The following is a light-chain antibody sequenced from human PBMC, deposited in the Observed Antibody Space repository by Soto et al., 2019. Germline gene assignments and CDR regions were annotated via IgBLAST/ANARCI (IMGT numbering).Light chain of an antibody. Sequence: QSALTQPASVSGSPGQSITISCTGTSSDVGGYNYVSWYQQHPGKAPKLMIYDVSNRPSGVSNRFSGSKSGNTASLTISGLQAEDEADYYCSSYTSSSTNVVFGGGTNLTVL. V-gene: IGLV2-14*01. CDR3: SSYTSSSTNVV. J-gene: IGLJ2*01. CDR2: DVS. CDR1: SSDVGGYNY.